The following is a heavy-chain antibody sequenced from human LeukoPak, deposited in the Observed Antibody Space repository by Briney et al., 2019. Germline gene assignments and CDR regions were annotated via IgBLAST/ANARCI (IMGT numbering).Heavy chain of an antibody. J-gene: IGHJ4*02. CDR1: GFTFSSYT. CDR3: TREHPGVWFAVDY. D-gene: IGHD3-16*01. Sequence: GGSLRLSCAASGFTFSSYTMHWVRQAPGKGLEWVSSISSGGSFTDYSDSLKGRFTISRDTAKNSLYLQMNSLKTEDTAVYYCTREHPGVWFAVDYWGQGTLVTVSS. V-gene: IGHV3-21*03. CDR2: ISSGGSFT.